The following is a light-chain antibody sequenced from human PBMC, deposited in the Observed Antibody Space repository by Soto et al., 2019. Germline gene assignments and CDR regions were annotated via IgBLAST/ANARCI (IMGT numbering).Light chain of an antibody. CDR3: QQYGYSSWT. J-gene: IGKJ1*01. CDR1: QSVDSKY. V-gene: IGKV3-20*01. Sequence: EIVLTQSPGTLSLSPGERVTLSCRASQSVDSKYLAWYQQKPGQAPRILIFAASSRATGIPDRFSGSGSGTDFTLTISRLEPGDFAVYYCQQYGYSSWTFGQGTKVDI. CDR2: AAS.